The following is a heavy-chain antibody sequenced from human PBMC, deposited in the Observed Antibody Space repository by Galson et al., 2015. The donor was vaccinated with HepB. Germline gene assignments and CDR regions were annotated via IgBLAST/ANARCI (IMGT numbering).Heavy chain of an antibody. CDR2: ISYDGSNK. D-gene: IGHD6-13*01. CDR1: GFTFSSYG. Sequence: SLRLSCAASGFTFSSYGMHWVRQAPGKGLGWVAVISYDGSNKYYADSVKGRFTISRDNSKNTLYLQMNSLRAEDTAVYYCARFGIAAAGTAYSSGGTLYYYYGMDVWGQGTTVTVSS. J-gene: IGHJ6*02. V-gene: IGHV3-30*03. CDR3: ARFGIAAAGTAYSSGGTLYYYYGMDV.